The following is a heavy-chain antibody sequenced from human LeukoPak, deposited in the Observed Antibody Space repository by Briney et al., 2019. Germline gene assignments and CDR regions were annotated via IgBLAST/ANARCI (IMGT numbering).Heavy chain of an antibody. Sequence: ASVKVSCKASGYTFTSYDINWVRQATGQGLEWMGWMNPNSGNTGYAQKFQGRVTMTRNTSISTAYMELSSLRSEDTAVYYCARTIAATTSAGFYFDYWGQGTLVAVSS. V-gene: IGHV1-8*01. CDR3: ARTIAATTSAGFYFDY. CDR1: GYTFTSYD. CDR2: MNPNSGNT. J-gene: IGHJ4*02. D-gene: IGHD6-13*01.